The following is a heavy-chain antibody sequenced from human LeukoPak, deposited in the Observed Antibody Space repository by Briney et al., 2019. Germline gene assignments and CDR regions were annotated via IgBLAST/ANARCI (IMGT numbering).Heavy chain of an antibody. CDR1: GFTFSSYW. CDR3: ARVYGSGSYYFDY. J-gene: IGHJ4*02. D-gene: IGHD3-10*01. CDR2: SNSDESTT. Sequence: GGSLRLSCVASGFTFSSYWMHWVRQAPGKGLVWVSRSNSDESTTSYADSVKGRFTISRDNAKNSLYLQMNSLRAEDTAVYYCARVYGSGSYYFDYWGQGTLVTVSS. V-gene: IGHV3-74*01.